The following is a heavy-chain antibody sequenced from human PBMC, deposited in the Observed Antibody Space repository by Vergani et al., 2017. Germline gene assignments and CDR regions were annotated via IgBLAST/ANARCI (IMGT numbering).Heavy chain of an antibody. V-gene: IGHV4-61*02. D-gene: IGHD2-21*01. Sequence: QVQLQESGPGLVKPSQTLSLTCTVSGGSFSTGGQSWTWLRQSAGKGLEWIGRIYTSGATNYNPSLRSRALMSVDASKKPFSLKLTSVTAADTAVYYCARDGGEYDKDALGVWGQGTKVTVTS. J-gene: IGHJ3*01. CDR1: GGSFSTGGQS. CDR2: IYTSGAT. CDR3: ARDGGEYDKDALGV.